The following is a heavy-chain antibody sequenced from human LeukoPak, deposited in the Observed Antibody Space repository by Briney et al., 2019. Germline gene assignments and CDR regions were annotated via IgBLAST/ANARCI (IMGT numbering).Heavy chain of an antibody. CDR1: GFMFSGYS. V-gene: IGHV3-30-3*01. CDR2: ILHDGSKE. CDR3: AREVGLDY. D-gene: IGHD1-26*01. J-gene: IGHJ4*02. Sequence: GGSLRLSCAASGFMFSGYSIHWVRQAPGKGLEWVAIILHDGSKEYYADSVKGRFTLSRDNSKNTLYLQMNSLRPEDTAVYYCAREVGLDYWGQGTLVTVSS.